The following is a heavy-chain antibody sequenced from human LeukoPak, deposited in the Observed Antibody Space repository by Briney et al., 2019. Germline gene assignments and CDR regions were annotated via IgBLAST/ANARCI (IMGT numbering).Heavy chain of an antibody. J-gene: IGHJ4*02. CDR2: ISSSGSTI. CDR1: GFTVSRYE. V-gene: IGHV3-48*03. Sequence: PGGSLRLSCAASGFTVSRYEMNWVRQAPGKGLEGVSYISSSGSTIYYADSVKGWFTIFRDTSKNTLYLRINSLRAADTAVYYCAKSYKVIVEGYNRGYYFDYWGQGTLVTVSS. CDR3: AKSYKVIVEGYNRGYYFDY. D-gene: IGHD3-22*01.